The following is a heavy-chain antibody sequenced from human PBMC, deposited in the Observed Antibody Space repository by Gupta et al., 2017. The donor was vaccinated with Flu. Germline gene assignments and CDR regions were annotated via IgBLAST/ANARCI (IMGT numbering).Heavy chain of an antibody. CDR1: TFSCCS. V-gene: IGHV3-23*01. D-gene: IGHD2-21*01. CDR2: IDSDEINT. J-gene: IGHJ4*02. Sequence: TFSCCSMAWVRQTPGTGLQWVSSIDSDEINTYYTDSVKGRFIISKDTSKNMLYLQMNSLAAEDTAIYFCVKGGPLARIPDHWGQGALVTVSS. CDR3: VKGGPLARIPDH.